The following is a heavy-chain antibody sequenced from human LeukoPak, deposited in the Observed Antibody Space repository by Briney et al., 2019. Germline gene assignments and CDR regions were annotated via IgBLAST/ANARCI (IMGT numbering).Heavy chain of an antibody. CDR2: FDPEDGES. Sequence: ASVKVSCKVSGASLSETSIHWVRQAPGQWLEWVGGFDPEDGESIFAQRFQGRFSMTEDTSTDTAYMELRSLRPEDTAVYYCASAADHYDFWTGGYYYYYMDVWGKGTTVTVSS. CDR3: ASAADHYDFWTGGYYYYYMDV. CDR1: GASLSETS. J-gene: IGHJ6*03. D-gene: IGHD3-3*01. V-gene: IGHV1-24*01.